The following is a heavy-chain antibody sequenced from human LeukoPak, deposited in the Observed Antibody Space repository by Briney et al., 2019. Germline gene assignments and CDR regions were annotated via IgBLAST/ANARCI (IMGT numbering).Heavy chain of an antibody. Sequence: PGGSLRLSCAASRLTFTTYPMHWVRQAPGKGLEWVAVISYDGSNKYYADSVKGRFTISRDNSKSTLYLQMNSLRAEDTAVYYCARGVSGYDSGLRVKYYFDYWGQGTLVTVSS. D-gene: IGHD5-12*01. V-gene: IGHV3-30*04. CDR3: ARGVSGYDSGLRVKYYFDY. J-gene: IGHJ4*02. CDR2: ISYDGSNK. CDR1: RLTFTTYP.